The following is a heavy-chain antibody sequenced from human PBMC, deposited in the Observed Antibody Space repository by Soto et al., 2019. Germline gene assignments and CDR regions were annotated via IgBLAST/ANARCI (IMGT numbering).Heavy chain of an antibody. CDR1: GYTFTGYY. CDR2: INPNSGGT. J-gene: IGHJ4*02. CDR3: ARDLYNWHDVAFAY. D-gene: IGHD1-20*01. Sequence: ASVKVSCKTSGYTFTGYYMHWVRQAPGQGLEWMGWINPNSGGTNYAQKFQGRVTMTRDTSISTAYMELSRLRSDDTAVYYCARDLYNWHDVAFAYWGQGXLVPVPS. V-gene: IGHV1-2*02.